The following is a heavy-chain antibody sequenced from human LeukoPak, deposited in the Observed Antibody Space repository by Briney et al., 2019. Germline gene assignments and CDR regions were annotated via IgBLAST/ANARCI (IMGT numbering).Heavy chain of an antibody. J-gene: IGHJ4*02. CDR1: GFTFSNYA. V-gene: IGHV3-30-3*01. D-gene: IGHD1-26*01. Sequence: PGRSLRLSCAASGFTFSNYALHWVRQAPGKGLEWVVVISNDGINKYYADSVKGRFSISRDNSRNTLYLQMNSLRGEDTAVYYCARADVIVGATFPFDYWGQGTLVTVSS. CDR2: ISNDGINK. CDR3: ARADVIVGATFPFDY.